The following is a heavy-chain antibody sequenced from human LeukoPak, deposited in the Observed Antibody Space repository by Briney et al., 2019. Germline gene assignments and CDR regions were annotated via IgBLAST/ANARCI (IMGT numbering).Heavy chain of an antibody. Sequence: GGSLRLSCAGSGFTFSRYWLTWVRQAPGKGLEWVANIKQDGSDKYYGDSVKGRFTLSRDNAKNSLFLQMNSLRAEDTAVYYCTRDRSRAEDDWGQGTLVTVSS. J-gene: IGHJ4*02. CDR1: GFTFSRYW. V-gene: IGHV3-7*01. CDR3: TRDRSRAEDD. D-gene: IGHD1-14*01. CDR2: IKQDGSDK.